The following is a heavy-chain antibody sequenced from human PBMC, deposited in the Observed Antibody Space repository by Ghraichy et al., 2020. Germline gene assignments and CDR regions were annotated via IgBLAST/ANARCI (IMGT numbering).Heavy chain of an antibody. D-gene: IGHD3-16*02. CDR3: ARTMITFGGVIVPKFPGYFDL. Sequence: SETLSLTCTVSGYSISSGYYWGWIRQPPGKGLEWIGSIYHSGSTYYNPSLKSRVTISVDTSKNQFSLKLSSVTAADTAVYYCARTMITFGGVIVPKFPGYFDLWGRGTLVTVSS. CDR1: GYSISSGYY. V-gene: IGHV4-38-2*02. CDR2: IYHSGST. J-gene: IGHJ2*01.